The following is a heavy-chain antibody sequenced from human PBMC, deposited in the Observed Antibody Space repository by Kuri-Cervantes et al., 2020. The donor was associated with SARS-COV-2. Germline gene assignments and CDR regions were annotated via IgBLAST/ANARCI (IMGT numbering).Heavy chain of an antibody. CDR2: ISGSGGST. CDR3: AKDYYCDSSGYPRVVVDY. CDR1: GFTFSSYA. J-gene: IGHJ4*02. Sequence: GESLKISCAASGFTFSSYAMSWVRQAPGKGLEWVSAISGSGGSTYYADSVKGRFTISRDNSKNTLYLQMNSLRAEDTAVYYCAKDYYCDSSGYPRVVVDYWGQGTLVTVSS. V-gene: IGHV3-23*01. D-gene: IGHD3-22*01.